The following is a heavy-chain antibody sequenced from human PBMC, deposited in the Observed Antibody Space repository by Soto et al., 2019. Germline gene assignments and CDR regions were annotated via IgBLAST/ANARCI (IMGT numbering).Heavy chain of an antibody. J-gene: IGHJ4*02. Sequence: VGSLRLSCAASGFTFSSYAMSWVRQAPGKGLEWVSAISGSGGSTYYVDSVKGRFTISRDNSKNTLYLQMNSLRAEDTAVYYCAKGGEGARLPHFDYWGQGTLVTVSS. V-gene: IGHV3-23*01. CDR2: ISGSGGST. CDR1: GFTFSSYA. D-gene: IGHD3-16*01. CDR3: AKGGEGARLPHFDY.